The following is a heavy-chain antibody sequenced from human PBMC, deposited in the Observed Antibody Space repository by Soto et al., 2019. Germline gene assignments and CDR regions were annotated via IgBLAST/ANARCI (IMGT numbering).Heavy chain of an antibody. CDR1: GGPIRNGNYY. Sequence: SENLPSPCTVSGGPIRNGNYYWTWIRQLPRKGLEWIGNIYYTGSTSYNPSLKSRVTISIDTSKNQFSLKLRSVGAADTAIDDCAQNETRCPCVASWAKGTLVTVS. J-gene: IGHJ5*01. D-gene: IGHD3-16*01. V-gene: IGHV4-31*03. CDR2: IYYTGST. CDR3: AQNETRCPCVAS.